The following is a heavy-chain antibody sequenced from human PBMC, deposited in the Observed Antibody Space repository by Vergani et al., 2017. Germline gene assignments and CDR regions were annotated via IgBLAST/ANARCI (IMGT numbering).Heavy chain of an antibody. Sequence: EVQVVESGGGLVQPGGSLRLSCAASGFIFSDHYMSWVRQAPGKGLEWVSVIYSGGSTYYADSVKGRFTISRDNSKNTLYLQMNSLRAEDTAVYYCAREMRYCSSTSCYVSYYYGMDVWGQGTTVTVSS. CDR3: AREMRYCSSTSCYVSYYYGMDV. J-gene: IGHJ6*02. D-gene: IGHD2-2*01. V-gene: IGHV3-66*02. CDR1: GFIFSDHY. CDR2: IYSGGST.